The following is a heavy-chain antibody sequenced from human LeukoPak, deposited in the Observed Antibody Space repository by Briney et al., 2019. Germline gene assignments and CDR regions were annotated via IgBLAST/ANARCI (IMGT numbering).Heavy chain of an antibody. CDR3: ARSGNYDC. D-gene: IGHD1-1*01. CDR1: GFTFSTYS. CDR2: ISSTSSTI. Sequence: GGSLRLSCAASGFTFSTYSMSWVRQAPGKGLEWVSYISSTSSTIYYADSVKGRFTISRDNAKNSLYLQVNSLRDEDTAVYYCARSGNYDCWGQGTLVTVSS. V-gene: IGHV3-48*02. J-gene: IGHJ4*02.